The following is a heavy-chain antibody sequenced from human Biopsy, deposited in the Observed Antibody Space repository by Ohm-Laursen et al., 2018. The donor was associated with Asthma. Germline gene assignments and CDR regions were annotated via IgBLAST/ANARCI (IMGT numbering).Heavy chain of an antibody. V-gene: IGHV4-59*01. J-gene: IGHJ4*02. CDR3: VRAVRNEQWLAPFDY. CDR2: VYWTGCT. Sequence: PSLTLSLTCSVYGGPISSFYWVWIPQSPEKGLEWMGDVYWTGCTNYNPSLKSRISMSVETSKNRMFLELTSVTTADTAIYYCVRAVRNEQWLAPFDYWGQGKPVTVSS. CDR1: GGPISSFY. D-gene: IGHD6-19*01.